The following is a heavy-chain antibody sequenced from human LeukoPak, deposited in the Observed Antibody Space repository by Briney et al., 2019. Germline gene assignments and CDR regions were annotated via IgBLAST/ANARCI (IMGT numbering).Heavy chain of an antibody. CDR3: ARDVGREVNAFDI. V-gene: IGHV1-18*01. CDR2: ISAYNGNT. J-gene: IGHJ3*02. Sequence: ASVKVSCKASGYTFASYDISWVRQAPGQGLECMGWISAYNGNTNYAQKFQGRVTMTTDTSTSTAYMELRSLRSDDTAVYYCARDVGREVNAFDIWGQGTMVTVSS. CDR1: GYTFASYD. D-gene: IGHD1-26*01.